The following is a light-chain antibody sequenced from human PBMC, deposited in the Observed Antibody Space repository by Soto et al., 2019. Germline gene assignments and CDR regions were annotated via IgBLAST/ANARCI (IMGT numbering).Light chain of an antibody. V-gene: IGLV2-23*01. CDR1: SSDVGTYNL. CDR3: CSYGRSPTFVE. CDR2: DAT. J-gene: IGLJ2*01. Sequence: QSALTQPASVSGSPGQSITISCTGTSSDVGTYNLVCWYQQHPGTAPKLIIYDATKRPSGVSDRFSGSKSGNTASLTISGLQAEDEADYYCCSYGRSPTFVEFGGGTKLTVL.